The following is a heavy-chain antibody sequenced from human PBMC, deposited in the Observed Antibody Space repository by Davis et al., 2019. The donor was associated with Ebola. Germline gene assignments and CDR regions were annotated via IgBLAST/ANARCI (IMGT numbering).Heavy chain of an antibody. CDR3: ARDLGYYYGSGSYYTVPYFDY. V-gene: IGHV3-7*03. D-gene: IGHD3-10*01. Sequence: GESLKISCAASGFTFSSYWMSWVRQAPGKGLEWVANIKQDGSEKYYVDSVKGRFTISRDNAKNSLYLQMNSLRAEDTAVYYCARDLGYYYGSGSYYTVPYFDYWGQGTLVTVSS. J-gene: IGHJ4*02. CDR2: IKQDGSEK. CDR1: GFTFSSYW.